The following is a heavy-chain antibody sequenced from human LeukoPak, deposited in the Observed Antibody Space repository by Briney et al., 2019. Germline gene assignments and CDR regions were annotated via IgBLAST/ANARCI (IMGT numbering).Heavy chain of an antibody. V-gene: IGHV4-59*01. Sequence: PSETLSLTCTVSGGSIGNFYWNWSRQSPGKGLEWIGYIYYSGTTNYNPSLKSRVTISLGMSSNQFSLRLDSVTAADTAVYYCARAASLDYWGQGILVTVSS. J-gene: IGHJ4*02. CDR3: ARAASLDY. CDR1: GGSIGNFY. D-gene: IGHD2-2*01. CDR2: IYYSGTT.